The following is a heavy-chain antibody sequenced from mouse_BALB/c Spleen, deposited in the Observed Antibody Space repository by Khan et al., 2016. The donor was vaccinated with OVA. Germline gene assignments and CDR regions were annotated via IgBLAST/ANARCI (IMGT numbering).Heavy chain of an antibody. Sequence: QLVQSGGGLVQPGGSRKLSCAASGFTFSSFGMHWVRQAQKKGLEWVAYMSSGSSTIYYVDTVKGRFTISRDNPKNTLFLQMTSLRSEDTAMYYCARSGGNFHWYFDVWGAGTSVSVSS. J-gene: IGHJ1*01. CDR2: MSSGSSTI. V-gene: IGHV5-17*02. CDR3: ARSGGNFHWYFDV. D-gene: IGHD2-1*01. CDR1: GFTFSSFG.